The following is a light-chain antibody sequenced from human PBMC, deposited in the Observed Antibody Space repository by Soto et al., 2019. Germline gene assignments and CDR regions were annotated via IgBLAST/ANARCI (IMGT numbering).Light chain of an antibody. CDR3: QSYDSTLSGLYV. J-gene: IGLJ1*01. CDR2: GNN. V-gene: IGLV1-40*01. CDR1: SANIGAGYD. Sequence: QAVVTQPPSMSGAPGQRVTISCTGTSANIGAGYDVHWYQQLPGMAPKLLICGNNKRPSGVPDRFSGSKSGTSASLAITGLQAEDEADYYCQSYDSTLSGLYVLGTGTKVTVL.